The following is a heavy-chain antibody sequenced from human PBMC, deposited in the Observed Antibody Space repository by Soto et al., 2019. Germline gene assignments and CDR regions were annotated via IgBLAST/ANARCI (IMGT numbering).Heavy chain of an antibody. CDR2: ITWDAGSA. V-gene: IGHV3-43*01. Sequence: EVQLVVSGGLVVRPGGSLRLSCAGSGFTFDDHTMHWVRQAPGKGLEWVSLITWDAGSAFYADSVRGRFTISRDNGKNSLYLQMNSLRTEDSALYYCAKEKDRIFDYWGRGTPVTVSS. CDR3: AKEKDRIFDY. CDR1: GFTFDDHT. J-gene: IGHJ4*02.